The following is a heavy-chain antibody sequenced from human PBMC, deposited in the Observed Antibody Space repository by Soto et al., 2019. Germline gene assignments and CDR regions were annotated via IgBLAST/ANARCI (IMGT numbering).Heavy chain of an antibody. D-gene: IGHD3-3*01. CDR1: GGSISGGDYY. CDR2: IYYSGST. Sequence: SETLSLTCTVSGGSISGGDYYWSWIRQPPGKGLEWIGYIYYSGSTYYNPSLKSRVTISVDTSKNQFSLKLSSVTAADTAVYYCARLTLTIFGTRPPIDYYGMDVWGEGTTVTVYS. CDR3: ARLTLTIFGTRPPIDYYGMDV. V-gene: IGHV4-30-4*01. J-gene: IGHJ6*04.